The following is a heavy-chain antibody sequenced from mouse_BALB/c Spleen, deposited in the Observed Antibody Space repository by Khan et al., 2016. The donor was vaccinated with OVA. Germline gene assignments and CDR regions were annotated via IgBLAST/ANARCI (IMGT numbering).Heavy chain of an antibody. V-gene: IGHV1-7*01. CDR2: INPSSGYT. CDR3: VRSGYGSLAY. D-gene: IGHD1-1*01. J-gene: IGHJ3*01. CDR1: GYMFTSYW. Sequence: QVQLQQSGAALAKPGASVKMSCKASGYMFTSYWMNWVKQRPGQGLEWIGYINPSSGYTEYNQKFKDKATLTTDKSSSTAYMQLCSLTSEDSAVYYCVRSGYGSLAYWGQGTLVTVSA.